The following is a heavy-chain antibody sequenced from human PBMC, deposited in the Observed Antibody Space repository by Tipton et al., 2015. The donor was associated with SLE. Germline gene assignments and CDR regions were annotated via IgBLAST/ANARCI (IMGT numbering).Heavy chain of an antibody. D-gene: IGHD2/OR15-2a*01. CDR2: ISYDGSNK. CDR3: AKARTFLGPFDY. V-gene: IGHV3-30-3*01. CDR1: GFTFSSYA. Sequence: SLRLSCAASGFTFSSYAMHWVRQAPGKGLEWVAVISYDGSNKYYADSVKGRFTISRDNSKNTLYLQMNSLRAEDTAVYYCAKARTFLGPFDYWGQGTLVTVSS. J-gene: IGHJ4*02.